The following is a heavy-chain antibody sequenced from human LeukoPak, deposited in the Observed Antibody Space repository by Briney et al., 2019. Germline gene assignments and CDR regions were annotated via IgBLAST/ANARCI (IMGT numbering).Heavy chain of an antibody. J-gene: IGHJ6*03. D-gene: IGHD1-26*01. Sequence: SQTLSLTCTVSGDSINSGYHWSWIRQQPGKGLEWIGNIYYNGRTYYKTSLKSRIIISVDMSKNQISLQLSSVTAADTAVYYCARDLRGSPMDVWGKGTPVAVSS. CDR1: GDSINSGYH. CDR3: ARDLRGSPMDV. CDR2: IYYNGRT. V-gene: IGHV4-31*03.